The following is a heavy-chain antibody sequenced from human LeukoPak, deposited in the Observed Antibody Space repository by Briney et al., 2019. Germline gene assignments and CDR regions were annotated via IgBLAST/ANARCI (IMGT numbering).Heavy chain of an antibody. CDR2: IYHSGST. V-gene: IGHV4-4*02. Sequence: GSLRLSCVASGFTFGKYWMSWVRQPPGKGLEWIGEIYHSGSTNYNPSLESRVTVSVDKSKNQFSLDLSSVTAADTAVYYCARFCGSTSWHSGYYYGIDVWGQGTTVTVSS. J-gene: IGHJ6*02. CDR3: ARFCGSTSWHSGYYYGIDV. D-gene: IGHD2-2*01. CDR1: GFTFGKYW.